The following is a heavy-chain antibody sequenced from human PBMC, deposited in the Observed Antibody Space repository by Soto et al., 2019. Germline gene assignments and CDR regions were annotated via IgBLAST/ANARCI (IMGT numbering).Heavy chain of an antibody. CDR3: ARYWKNAVATDNWFDP. J-gene: IGHJ5*02. V-gene: IGHV4-4*07. D-gene: IGHD5-12*01. CDR1: GGSISSYY. CDR2: IYTSGST. Sequence: SETLSLTCTVSGGSISSYYWSWIQQPAGKGLEWIGRIYTSGSTNYNPSLKSRVTMSVDTSKNQFSLKLSSVTAADTAVYYCARYWKNAVATDNWFDPWGQGTLVTVSS.